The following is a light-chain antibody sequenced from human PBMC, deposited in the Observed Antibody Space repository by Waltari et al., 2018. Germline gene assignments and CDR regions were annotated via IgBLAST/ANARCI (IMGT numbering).Light chain of an antibody. J-gene: IGKJ2*01. Sequence: ETEMTQSPNTLSLSPGDRANLSCRASQSVSTNLAWYQQKPGQAPRLLIYGASIRATGVPARFSGRGAGTEFTLTISSLQSEDFAVYYCQQYNNWPPYIFGQGSQLEI. CDR1: QSVSTN. CDR2: GAS. CDR3: QQYNNWPPYI. V-gene: IGKV3D-15*01.